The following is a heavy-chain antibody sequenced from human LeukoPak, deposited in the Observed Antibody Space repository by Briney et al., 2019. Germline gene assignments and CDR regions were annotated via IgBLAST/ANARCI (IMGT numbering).Heavy chain of an antibody. J-gene: IGHJ4*02. D-gene: IGHD3-22*01. CDR1: GGTFSSYA. V-gene: IGHV1-69*13. CDR2: IIPIFGTA. CDR3: ARVPNSSGPFDY. Sequence: ASVKVSCKASGGTFSSYAISWVRQAPGQGLEWTGGIIPIFGTANYAQKFQGRVTITADESTSTAYMELSSLRSEDTAVYYCARVPNSSGPFDYWGQGTLVTVSS.